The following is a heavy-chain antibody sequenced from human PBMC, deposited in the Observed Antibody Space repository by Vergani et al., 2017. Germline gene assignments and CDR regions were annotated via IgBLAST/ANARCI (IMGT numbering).Heavy chain of an antibody. CDR1: GYSFTSYW. CDR2: IYPGDSDT. J-gene: IGHJ6*01. V-gene: IGHV5-51*01. D-gene: IGHD2-2*01. Sequence: EVQLVQSGAEVKKPGESLKISCKGSGYSFTSYWIGWVRQMPGKGLEWMGIIYPGDSDTRYSPSFQGQVTISADKSISTAYLQGSSLKASDTAMYYCARXVGYCSSTSCPDGGMDVWGQGATVTVSS. CDR3: ARXVGYCSSTSCPDGGMDV.